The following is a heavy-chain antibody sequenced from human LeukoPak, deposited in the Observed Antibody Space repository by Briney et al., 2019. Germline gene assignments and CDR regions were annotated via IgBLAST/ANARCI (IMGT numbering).Heavy chain of an antibody. CDR3: ARVTYYDRSYAFDI. CDR1: GYTFTGYY. V-gene: IGHV1-2*02. CDR2: INPNSGGT. J-gene: IGHJ3*02. Sequence: EASVKVSCKASGYTFTGYYMHWVRQAPGQELEWMGWINPNSGGTNYAQKFQGRVTMTRDTSISTAYMELSRLRSDDTAVYYCARVTYYDRSYAFDIWGQGTMVTVSS. D-gene: IGHD3-22*01.